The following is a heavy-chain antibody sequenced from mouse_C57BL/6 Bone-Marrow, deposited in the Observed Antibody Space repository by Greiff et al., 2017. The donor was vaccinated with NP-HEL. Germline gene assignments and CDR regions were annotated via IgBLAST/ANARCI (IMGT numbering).Heavy chain of an antibody. CDR1: GYTFTSYW. CDR3: ARLYYYGSSFYV. J-gene: IGHJ1*03. CDR2: IHPNSGST. Sequence: VQLQQSGAELVKPGASVKLSCKASGYTFTSYWMHWVKQRPGQGLEWIGMIHPNSGSTNYNEKFKSKATLTVDKSSSTAYMQLSSLTSEDSAVYYCARLYYYGSSFYVWGTGTTVTVSS. D-gene: IGHD1-1*01. V-gene: IGHV1-64*01.